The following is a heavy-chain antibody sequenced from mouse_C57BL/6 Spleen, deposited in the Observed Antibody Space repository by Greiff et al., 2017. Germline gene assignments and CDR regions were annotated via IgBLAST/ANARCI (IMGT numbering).Heavy chain of an antibody. CDR1: GYAFSSYW. J-gene: IGHJ4*01. D-gene: IGHD2-3*01. V-gene: IGHV1-52*01. Sequence: QVQLQQSGAELVKPGASVKISCKASGYAFSSYWMHWVKQRPIQGLEWIGNIDPSDSETHYNQKFKDKATLTVDKSSSTAYMQLSSLTSEDSAVYYCARMDDGYYGYAMDYWGQGTSVTVSS. CDR3: ARMDDGYYGYAMDY. CDR2: IDPSDSET.